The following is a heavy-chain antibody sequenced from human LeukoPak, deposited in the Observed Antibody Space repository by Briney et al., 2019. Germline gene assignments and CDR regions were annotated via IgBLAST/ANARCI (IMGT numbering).Heavy chain of an antibody. D-gene: IGHD4-17*01. Sequence: QPGGSLRLSCAASGFTFNTYAMTWVRQAPGKGLEWVSAISASGGSTYYADSVKGRFTISRDNSKNTLYLQMNSLRADDTAIYYCAKDRAAYGDNPLFDYWGQGTLVTASS. J-gene: IGHJ4*02. CDR1: GFTFNTYA. V-gene: IGHV3-23*01. CDR3: AKDRAAYGDNPLFDY. CDR2: ISASGGST.